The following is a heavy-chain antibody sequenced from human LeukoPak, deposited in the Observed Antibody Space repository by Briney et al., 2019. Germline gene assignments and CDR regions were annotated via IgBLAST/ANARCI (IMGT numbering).Heavy chain of an antibody. J-gene: IGHJ4*02. Sequence: PSETLSLTCTVSGGSISYYYWSWIRQPPGKGLEWIGYIYYSGSTNYNPSLKSRVTISVDTSKNQFSLKLSSVTAADTAVYYCARGTDSSGYYNFDYWGQGTLVTVSS. CDR1: GGSISYYY. D-gene: IGHD3-22*01. CDR2: IYYSGST. V-gene: IGHV4-59*12. CDR3: ARGTDSSGYYNFDY.